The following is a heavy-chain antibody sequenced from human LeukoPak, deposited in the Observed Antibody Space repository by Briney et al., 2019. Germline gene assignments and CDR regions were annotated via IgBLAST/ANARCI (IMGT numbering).Heavy chain of an antibody. Sequence: GASVKVSCKVSGYTLTELSMHWVRQAPGKGLEWMGGFDPEDGETVYAQKFQGRVTMTEGTSTDTAYMELSSLRSEDTAVYYCATSGWELPHYYYYYMDVWGKGTTVTVSS. CDR2: FDPEDGET. V-gene: IGHV1-24*01. CDR1: GYTLTELS. D-gene: IGHD1-26*01. CDR3: ATSGWELPHYYYYYMDV. J-gene: IGHJ6*03.